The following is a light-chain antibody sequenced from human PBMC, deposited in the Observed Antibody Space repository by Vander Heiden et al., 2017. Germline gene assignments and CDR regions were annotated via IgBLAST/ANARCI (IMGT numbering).Light chain of an antibody. CDR3: QQTDSTPHT. V-gene: IGKV1-39*01. J-gene: IGKJ3*01. Sequence: DIQMTQSPSSLSASVGDRVTITCRASQSVSRHLNWYQQKPGKAPQVLIHAASSLQSGVPSRFSGSGSGTDFTLTINSLQPEDFATYYCQQTDSTPHTFGHGTKVDI. CDR2: AAS. CDR1: QSVSRH.